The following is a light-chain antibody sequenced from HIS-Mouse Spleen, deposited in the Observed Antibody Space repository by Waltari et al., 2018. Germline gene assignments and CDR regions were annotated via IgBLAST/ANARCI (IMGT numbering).Light chain of an antibody. CDR2: AAS. Sequence: LQITQSPSSLSASVGDSVTIPCRASQSISSYLNWYQQKPGKAPKLLIYAASSLQSGVPSRFSGSGSGTDFTLTISSLQPEDFATYYCQQSYSTPQWTFGQGTKVEIK. V-gene: IGKV1-39*01. CDR1: QSISSY. J-gene: IGKJ1*01. CDR3: QQSYSTPQWT.